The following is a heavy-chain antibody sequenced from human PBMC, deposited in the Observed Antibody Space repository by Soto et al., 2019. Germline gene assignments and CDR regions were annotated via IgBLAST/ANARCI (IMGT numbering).Heavy chain of an antibody. J-gene: IGHJ5*02. V-gene: IGHV2-5*01. CDR2: IYWNDDK. CDR3: AHEVPSTRNWFDP. Sequence: ASGPTLVNPSATLTLTCSFSGFSLRTSGDGVAWIRQPPGKALEWLALIYWNDDKRFSPSLRSRLSITKDTSKNQVVLTLTDVDPVDTATDYCAHEVPSTRNWFDPWGQGTRVTVS. CDR1: GFSLRTSGDG. D-gene: IGHD2-15*01.